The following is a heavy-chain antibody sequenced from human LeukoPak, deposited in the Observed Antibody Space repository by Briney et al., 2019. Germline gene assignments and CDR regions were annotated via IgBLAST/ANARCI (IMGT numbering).Heavy chain of an antibody. CDR1: GYTFTGYD. CDR2: MNPNSGNT. CDR3: AREKSASQDDASDI. Sequence: ASVKVSCKASGYTFTGYDINWVRQATGQGLEWMGWMNPNSGNTGYAQKLQGRVTMTRNTPISTAYMELSSLRSEDTAVYYCAREKSASQDDASDIWGQGTMVTVSS. J-gene: IGHJ3*02. V-gene: IGHV1-8*01.